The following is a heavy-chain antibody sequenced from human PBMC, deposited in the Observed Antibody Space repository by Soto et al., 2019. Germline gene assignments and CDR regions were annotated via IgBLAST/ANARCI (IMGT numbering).Heavy chain of an antibody. CDR1: GFKFSSYA. J-gene: IGHJ6*02. CDR3: GKASTYPLDGVDV. D-gene: IGHD3-16*01. Sequence: EVQLLESGGGLVHPGGSLGLSCVASGFKFSSYALTWVRQAPGKGLEWVSVISVSGANTYYADSVKGRFTISRDNSKNTLYLQMNSLRAEDTAIYYCGKASTYPLDGVDVWGQGTTVTVSS. CDR2: ISVSGANT. V-gene: IGHV3-23*01.